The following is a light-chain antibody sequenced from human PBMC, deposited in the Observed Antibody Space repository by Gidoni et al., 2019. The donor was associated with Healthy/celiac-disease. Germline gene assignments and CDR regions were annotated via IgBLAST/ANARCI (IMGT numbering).Light chain of an antibody. V-gene: IGLV1-47*01. CDR1: SSNIGSNF. Sequence: QSVLTQPPSASGTPGQRVTISCSGSSSNIGSNFVYWYQQLPGTAPKLLSYRNNQRPSGVPERFSGSKSGTSASLAISGLRSEDEADYYCAAWDDSLSGLWVFGGGTKLTVL. J-gene: IGLJ3*02. CDR2: RNN. CDR3: AAWDDSLSGLWV.